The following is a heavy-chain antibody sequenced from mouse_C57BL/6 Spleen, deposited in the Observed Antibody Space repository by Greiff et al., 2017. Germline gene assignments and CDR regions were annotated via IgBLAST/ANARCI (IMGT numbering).Heavy chain of an antibody. CDR1: GFTFSDYY. J-gene: IGHJ3*01. CDR3: ARAYYSNHGGFAY. Sequence: EVHLVESGGGLVQPGGSLKLSCAASGFTFSDYYMYWVRQTPEKRLEWVAYISNGGGSTYYPDTVKGRFTISRDNAKNTLYLQMSRLKSEDTAMYYCARAYYSNHGGFAYWGQGTLVTVSA. V-gene: IGHV5-12*01. CDR2: ISNGGGST. D-gene: IGHD2-5*01.